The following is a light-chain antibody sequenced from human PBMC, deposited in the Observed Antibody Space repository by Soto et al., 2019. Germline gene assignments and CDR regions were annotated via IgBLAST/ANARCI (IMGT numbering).Light chain of an antibody. J-gene: IGKJ2*01. V-gene: IGKV1-5*01. CDR2: DAS. CDR1: QSVSSW. Sequence: IQMTQSPSTLSASVGDRVTITCRASQSVSSWLAWYQQKPGKAPKLLTYDASNLESGVPSTFGGSGSGTEFTLTISSLQPDDVATYFCQQYNSYPNTFGQGTKVDIK. CDR3: QQYNSYPNT.